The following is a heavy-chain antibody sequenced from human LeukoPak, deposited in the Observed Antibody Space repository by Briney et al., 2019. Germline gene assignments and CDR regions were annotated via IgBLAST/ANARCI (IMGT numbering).Heavy chain of an antibody. CDR2: IWYDGSNK. J-gene: IGHJ6*02. CDR1: GITFSTYG. CDR3: ARDDYGMDV. Sequence: PGRSLRLSCAASGITFSTYGMHWVRQAPGKGLEWVAVIWYDGSNKYYADSVKGRFTISRDNSQNTLHLQMNSLSAEDTAVYYCARDDYGMDVWGQGTTVTVSS. V-gene: IGHV3-33*01.